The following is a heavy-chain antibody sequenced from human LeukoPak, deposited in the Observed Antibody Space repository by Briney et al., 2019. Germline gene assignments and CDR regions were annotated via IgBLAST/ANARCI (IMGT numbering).Heavy chain of an antibody. V-gene: IGHV4-61*02. Sequence: PSQTLSLTCTVSGGSISSGSYYWSWIRQPAGKGLEWIGRIYTSGSTNYNPSLKSRVTISVDTSKNQFSLKLSSVTAADTAVYYCAREERVSSIAAAGLNTYWGRGTLVTVSS. J-gene: IGHJ4*02. CDR1: GGSISSGSYY. D-gene: IGHD6-13*01. CDR2: IYTSGST. CDR3: AREERVSSIAAAGLNTY.